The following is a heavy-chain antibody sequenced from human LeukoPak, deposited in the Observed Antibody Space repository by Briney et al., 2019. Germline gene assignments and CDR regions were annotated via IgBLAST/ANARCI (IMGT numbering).Heavy chain of an antibody. J-gene: IGHJ4*02. V-gene: IGHV3-48*04. CDR2: ISSSSSTI. D-gene: IGHD1-26*01. CDR1: GFTFSSYS. CDR3: ARFKWELPPSSLDY. Sequence: PGGSLRLSCAASGFTFSSYSMNWVHQAPGKGLEWVSYISSSSSTIYYADSVKGRFTISRDNAKNSLYLQMNSLRAEDTAVYYCARFKWELPPSSLDYWGQGTLVTVSS.